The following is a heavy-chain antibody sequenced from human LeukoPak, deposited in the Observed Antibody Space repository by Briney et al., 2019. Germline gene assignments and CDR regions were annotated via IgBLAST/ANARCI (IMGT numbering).Heavy chain of an antibody. CDR3: ARDSYYYYGMDV. Sequence: GGSLILSCAASGFTFSSYGMHWVRQAPGKGLEWVAVISYDGSNKYYADSVKGRFTISRDNSKNTLYLQMNSLRAEDTAVYYCARDSYYYYGMDVWGQGTTVTVSS. CDR1: GFTFSSYG. J-gene: IGHJ6*02. CDR2: ISYDGSNK. V-gene: IGHV3-30*03.